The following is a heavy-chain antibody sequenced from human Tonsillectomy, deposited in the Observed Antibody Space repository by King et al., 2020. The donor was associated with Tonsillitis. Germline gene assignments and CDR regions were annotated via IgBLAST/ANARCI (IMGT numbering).Heavy chain of an antibody. D-gene: IGHD2-15*01. CDR3: ARGPKENCSGGSCYAPYYYSGMDV. Sequence: VQLQQWGAGLLKPSETLSRTCAVYGGSFSGYYWSWVRQPPGKGLEWIGEINHSGSTNYNPSLKSRVTISVDTSKNQFSLKLSSVTAADTAVYYCARGPKENCSGGSCYAPYYYSGMDVWGQGTTVTVSS. J-gene: IGHJ6*02. V-gene: IGHV4-34*01. CDR2: INHSGST. CDR1: GGSFSGYY.